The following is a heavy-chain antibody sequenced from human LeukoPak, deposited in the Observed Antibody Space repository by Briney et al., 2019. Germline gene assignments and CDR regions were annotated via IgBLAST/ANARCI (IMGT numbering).Heavy chain of an antibody. V-gene: IGHV3-33*01. D-gene: IGHD3-22*01. J-gene: IGHJ4*02. CDR3: AREDHNYYYDSSGYYD. Sequence: GGSLRLSCAASGFTFSDYGIHWVRQAPGKGLEWVAVIWYDGTNKYYGDSVKGRFTISRDNSKNTLYLQMNSLRAEDTAVYYCAREDHNYYYDSSGYYDWGQGTLVTVSS. CDR1: GFTFSDYG. CDR2: IWYDGTNK.